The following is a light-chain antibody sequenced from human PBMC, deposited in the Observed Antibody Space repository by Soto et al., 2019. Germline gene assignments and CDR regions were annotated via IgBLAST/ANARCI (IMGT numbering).Light chain of an antibody. CDR2: DAS. Sequence: DIPMTQSPSTLSASVGDAVTVTCLASQSGSGWLAWYQQKPGEAPMLLIYDASALPRGVPSRFSGSGSGTKFTLTIASLQPDDFATYYCQQYETFSGTFGQGTKVDIK. J-gene: IGKJ1*01. CDR1: QSGSGW. CDR3: QQYETFSGT. V-gene: IGKV1-5*01.